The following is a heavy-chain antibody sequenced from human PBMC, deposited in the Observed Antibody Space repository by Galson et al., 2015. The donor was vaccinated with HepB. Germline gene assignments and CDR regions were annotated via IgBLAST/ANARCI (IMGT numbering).Heavy chain of an antibody. CDR2: MNPNSGNT. V-gene: IGHV1-8*01. CDR1: GYTFTSYD. CDR3: ATSTYYDFWSGYHDAFDI. J-gene: IGHJ3*02. D-gene: IGHD3-3*01. Sequence: SVKVSCKASGYTFTSYDINWVRQATGQGLEWMGWMNPNSGNTGYAQKFQGRVTMTRNTSISTAYMELSSLRSEDTAVYYCATSTYYDFWSGYHDAFDIWGQGTMVTVSS.